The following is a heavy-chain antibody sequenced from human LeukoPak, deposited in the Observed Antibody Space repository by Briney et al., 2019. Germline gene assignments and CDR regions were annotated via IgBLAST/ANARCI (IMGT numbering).Heavy chain of an antibody. CDR1: GGSISSYY. CDR3: ARAYYDYVWGKNWFDP. J-gene: IGHJ5*02. CDR2: IYYSGST. V-gene: IGHV4-59*01. Sequence: SETLSLTCTVSGGSISSYYWSWIRQPPGKGLEWIGYIYYSGSTNYNPSLKSRVTISVDTSKNQFSLKLSSVTAADTAVYYCARAYYDYVWGKNWFDPWGKGTLVTVSS. D-gene: IGHD3-16*01.